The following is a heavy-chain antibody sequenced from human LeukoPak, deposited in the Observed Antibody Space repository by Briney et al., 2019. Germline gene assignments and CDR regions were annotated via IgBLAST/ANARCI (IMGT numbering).Heavy chain of an antibody. V-gene: IGHV1-2*06. Sequence: GASVKVSCKASGYTFTTYYMHWVRQAPGQGLDWMGRLNPNSGDTNYAQKFQGRVTMTRDTSISTAYMELSRLISDDTAVYYCARGAGGAFDIWGQGTMVTVSS. CDR2: LNPNSGDT. J-gene: IGHJ3*02. CDR1: GYTFTTYY. D-gene: IGHD3-10*01. CDR3: ARGAGGAFDI.